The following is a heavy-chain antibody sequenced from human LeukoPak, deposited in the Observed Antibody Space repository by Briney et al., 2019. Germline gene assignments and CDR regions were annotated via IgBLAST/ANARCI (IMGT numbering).Heavy chain of an antibody. CDR2: ISGSGGST. D-gene: IGHD3-3*01. V-gene: IGHV3-23*01. CDR3: ARDITIFGVVIRPSAFDI. J-gene: IGHJ3*02. Sequence: PGGSLRLSCAASGFTFSSYAMSWVRQAPGKGLEWVSAISGSGGSTYYADSVKGRFTISRDNAKNSLYLQMNSLRAEDTAVYYCARDITIFGVVIRPSAFDIWGQGTMVTVSS. CDR1: GFTFSSYA.